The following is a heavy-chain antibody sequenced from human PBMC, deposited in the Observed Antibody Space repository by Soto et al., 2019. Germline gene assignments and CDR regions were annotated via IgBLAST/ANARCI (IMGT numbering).Heavy chain of an antibody. CDR2: IWYDGSNK. V-gene: IGHV3-33*01. Sequence: GGALRLSFAASGLTFSSYGMDWVLQAPGEGLEWVAVIWYDGSNKYYADSVKGRFTISRDNSKNTLYLQMNSLRAEDTAVYYCARDMIQLWLRVGYYYYYGMDVWGQGTTVTVYS. CDR1: GLTFSSYG. CDR3: ARDMIQLWLRVGYYYYYGMDV. D-gene: IGHD5-18*01. J-gene: IGHJ6*02.